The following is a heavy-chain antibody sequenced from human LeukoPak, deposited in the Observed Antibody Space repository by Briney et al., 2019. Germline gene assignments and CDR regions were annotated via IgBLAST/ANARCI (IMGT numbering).Heavy chain of an antibody. CDR2: VHGDGSRA. CDR3: ANEIRPNDY. J-gene: IGHJ4*02. D-gene: IGHD4-17*01. CDR1: GFSLTGSW. V-gene: IGHV3-74*01. Sequence: GGSLRLSCAASGFSLTGSWIHWVRQAPGKGLVWVSRVHGDGSRASYADSVKGRFTISRDTAKNTVYLQMNSLGVEDTAVYYCANEIRPNDYWGQGTQVTVSS.